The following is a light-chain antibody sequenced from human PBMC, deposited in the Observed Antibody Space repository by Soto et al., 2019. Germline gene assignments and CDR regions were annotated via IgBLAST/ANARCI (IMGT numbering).Light chain of an antibody. J-gene: IGLJ1*01. CDR2: DVN. CDR3: CAFAGSYTYV. CDR1: SSDVGDYNF. V-gene: IGLV2-11*01. Sequence: QSALTQPRSVSGSPGQSVTISCTGTSSDVGDYNFVSWYQEHPGKAPKLMISDVNKRPSGVPDRFSGSKSGNTASLTISGLQADAEADYYCCAFAGSYTYVFGSGTKLTVL.